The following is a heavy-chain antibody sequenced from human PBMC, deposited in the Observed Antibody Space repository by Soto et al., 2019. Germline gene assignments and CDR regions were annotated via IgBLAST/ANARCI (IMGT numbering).Heavy chain of an antibody. V-gene: IGHV3-74*01. CDR1: GFTFSSYW. CDR3: ARGFITMVRGVTADAFDI. CDR2: INSDGSST. J-gene: IGHJ3*02. Sequence: GGSLRLSCAASGFTFSSYWMHWVRQAPGKGLVWVSRINSDGSSTSYADSVKGRFTISRDNAKNTLYLQMNSLRAEDTAVYYCARGFITMVRGVTADAFDIWGQGTMVTVSS. D-gene: IGHD3-10*01.